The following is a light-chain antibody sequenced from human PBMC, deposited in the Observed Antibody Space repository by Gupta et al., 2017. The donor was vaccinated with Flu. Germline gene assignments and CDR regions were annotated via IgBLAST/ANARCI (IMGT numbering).Light chain of an antibody. CDR3: MQATQYPNLT. J-gene: IGKJ4*01. Sequence: DVVLTQTPLSLPVTLGQPASITCRSSQGLVHRDGNTFLSWLQVRPGQPPRLLIYKVANRLSGVPDRFSASGAGTDFTLKISRVEAEDVGIYYCMQATQYPNLTFGGGTKVEIK. CDR2: KVA. V-gene: IGKV2-24*01. CDR1: QGLVHRDGNTF.